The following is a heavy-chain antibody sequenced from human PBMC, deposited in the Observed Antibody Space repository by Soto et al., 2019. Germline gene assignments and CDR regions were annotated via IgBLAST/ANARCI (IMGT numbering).Heavy chain of an antibody. CDR1: GYTFTSYG. CDR3: ARVDIVVVVAAIFDY. V-gene: IGHV1-18*01. Sequence: ASVKVSCKASGYTFTSYGISWVRQAPGQGLEWMGWISAYNGNTNYAQKLQGRVTMTTDTSTSTAYMELRSLRSDDTAVYYCARVDIVVVVAAIFDYWGQGTLVTVSS. D-gene: IGHD2-15*01. J-gene: IGHJ4*02. CDR2: ISAYNGNT.